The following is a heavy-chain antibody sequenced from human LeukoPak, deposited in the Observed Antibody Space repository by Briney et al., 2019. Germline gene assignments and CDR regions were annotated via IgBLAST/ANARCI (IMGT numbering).Heavy chain of an antibody. CDR2: ISGSSGYT. Sequence: GGSLRLSCAASGFTFSSYAMSWVRQAPGKGLEWVSYISGSSGYTKYADSVKGRFTISRDNAKNSLYLQVNSLRAEDTAVYYCARGTGTTAYFDYWGQGTPVTVSS. CDR1: GFTFSSYA. V-gene: IGHV3-21*05. J-gene: IGHJ4*02. CDR3: ARGTGTTAYFDY. D-gene: IGHD1-1*01.